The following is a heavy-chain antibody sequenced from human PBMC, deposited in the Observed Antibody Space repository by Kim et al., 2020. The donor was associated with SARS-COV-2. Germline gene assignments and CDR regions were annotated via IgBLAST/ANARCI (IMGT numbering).Heavy chain of an antibody. CDR2: IRSKAYGGTT. CDR3: TSSPSYYYDSTGYFFDY. D-gene: IGHD3-22*01. J-gene: IGHJ4*02. Sequence: GGSLRLSCTASGFTFGDYAMSWFRQAPGKGLEWVGFIRSKAYGGTTEYAASVKGRFTISRDDSKSIAYLQMNSLKTEDTAVYYCTSSPSYYYDSTGYFFDYWAREPWSPSPQ. V-gene: IGHV3-49*03. CDR1: GFTFGDYA.